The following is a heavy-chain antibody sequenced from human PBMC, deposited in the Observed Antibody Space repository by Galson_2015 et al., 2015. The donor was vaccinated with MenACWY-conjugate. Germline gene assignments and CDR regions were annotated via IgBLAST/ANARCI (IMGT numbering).Heavy chain of an antibody. D-gene: IGHD4-17*01. CDR1: GSTFGDYA. CDR3: TRDPALDDYGDYVRRFGY. CDR2: IRSKAYGGTT. Sequence: SLRLSCAASGSTFGDYAMSWFRQAPGKGLEWVGFIRSKAYGGTTEYAASVKGRFTISRDDSKSIAYLQMNSQKTEDTAVYYCTRDPALDDYGDYVRRFGYWGQGTLVTVSS. V-gene: IGHV3-49*03. J-gene: IGHJ4*02.